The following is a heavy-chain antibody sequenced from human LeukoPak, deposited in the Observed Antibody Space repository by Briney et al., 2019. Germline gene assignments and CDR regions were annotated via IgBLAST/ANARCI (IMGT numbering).Heavy chain of an antibody. CDR2: MSVYNGNT. CDR1: GYTFTTYG. CDR3: ARVGMASPFDY. J-gene: IGHJ4*02. Sequence: GAPVTVSCKASGYTFTTYGISWVRQAPGQGLEWMGWMSVYNGNTNYAQKFQGRVTMTTDTSTSTAYMDLRSLRSDDTAVYYCARVGMASPFDYWGQGTLVTVSS. D-gene: IGHD5-24*01. V-gene: IGHV1-18*01.